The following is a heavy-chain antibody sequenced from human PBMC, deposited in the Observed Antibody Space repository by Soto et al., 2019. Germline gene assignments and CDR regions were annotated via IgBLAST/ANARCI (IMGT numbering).Heavy chain of an antibody. CDR2: IYYSGST. V-gene: IGHV4-30-4*01. CDR1: GGSISRGDYY. CDR3: ARDPLISYCPDGVCYRSGWFDP. D-gene: IGHD2-8*01. Sequence: PSETLSLTCTVSGGSISRGDYYWSWIRQPPGKGLEWIGYIYYSGSTYYNPSLKSRVTISVDTSKNQFSLKLSSVTAADTAVYYCARDPLISYCPDGVCYRSGWFDPWGQGTLVTVSS. J-gene: IGHJ5*02.